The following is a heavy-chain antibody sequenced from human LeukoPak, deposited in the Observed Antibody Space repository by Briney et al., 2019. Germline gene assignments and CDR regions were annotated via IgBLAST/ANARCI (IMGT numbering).Heavy chain of an antibody. D-gene: IGHD3-10*01. CDR3: AKDGYYGSGTYPDY. CDR1: GFTLSSYG. V-gene: IGHV3-30*18. J-gene: IGHJ4*02. CDR2: ISYDGTNK. Sequence: ETSLRLSCAASGFTLSSYGMNWVRQAPGKGLEWVAVISYDGTNKFYVDSLRGRFTISRDNPKNTLYLQMNSLRAEDTAVYYCAKDGYYGSGTYPDYWGQGSLVTVSS.